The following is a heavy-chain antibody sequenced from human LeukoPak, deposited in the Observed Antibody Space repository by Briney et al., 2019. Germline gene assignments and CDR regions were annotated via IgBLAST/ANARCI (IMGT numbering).Heavy chain of an antibody. Sequence: SETLSLTCTVSGGSISSSSYYWGWIRQPPGKGLEGIGSIYYSGSTYYNPSLKSRVTISVDTSKNQFSLKLSSVTAADTAVYYCARARPYSSSWYAYYYYYYYMDVWGKGTTVTVSS. V-gene: IGHV4-39*07. CDR1: GGSISSSSYY. CDR3: ARARPYSSSWYAYYYYYYYMDV. CDR2: IYYSGST. D-gene: IGHD6-13*01. J-gene: IGHJ6*03.